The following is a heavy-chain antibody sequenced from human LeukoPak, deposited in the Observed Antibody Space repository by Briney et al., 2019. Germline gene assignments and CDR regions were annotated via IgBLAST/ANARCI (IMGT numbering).Heavy chain of an antibody. V-gene: IGHV3-23*01. Sequence: GGSLRLSCAASGFTFSSYAMSWVRQAPGKGLEWDSAISGSGGSTYYADSVKGRFTISRDNFKNTLYLQMNSLRAEDTAVYYCAKWAHVTLLWGNWFDPWGQGTLVTVSS. D-gene: IGHD3-10*01. CDR3: AKWAHVTLLWGNWFDP. J-gene: IGHJ5*02. CDR2: ISGSGGST. CDR1: GFTFSSYA.